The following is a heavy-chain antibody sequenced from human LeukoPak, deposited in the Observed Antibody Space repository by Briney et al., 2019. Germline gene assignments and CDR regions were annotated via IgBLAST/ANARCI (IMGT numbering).Heavy chain of an antibody. V-gene: IGHV1-2*02. D-gene: IGHD5-18*01. Sequence: ASVKVSCKASGYTFTGYYMHWVRQAPGQGLEWMGWINPNSGGTNYAQKFQGRVTMTRDTSASTAYMGLSSLRSEDTAVYYCARGELWLMWPLDYYYGMDVWGQGTTVTVSS. CDR1: GYTFTGYY. CDR2: INPNSGGT. J-gene: IGHJ6*02. CDR3: ARGELWLMWPLDYYYGMDV.